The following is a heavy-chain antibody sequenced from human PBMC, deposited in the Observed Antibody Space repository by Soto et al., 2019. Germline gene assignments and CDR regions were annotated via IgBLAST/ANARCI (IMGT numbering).Heavy chain of an antibody. Sequence: GGSLRLSCTASGFTFGDYAMSWFRQAPGKGLEWVGFIRSKAYGGTTEYAASVKGRFTISRDDSKSIAYLQMNSLKTEDTAVYYCTGEYCSGGSCYSGPYYFDYWGQGTLVTVSS. CDR2: IRSKAYGGTT. CDR3: TGEYCSGGSCYSGPYYFDY. CDR1: GFTFGDYA. D-gene: IGHD2-15*01. J-gene: IGHJ4*02. V-gene: IGHV3-49*03.